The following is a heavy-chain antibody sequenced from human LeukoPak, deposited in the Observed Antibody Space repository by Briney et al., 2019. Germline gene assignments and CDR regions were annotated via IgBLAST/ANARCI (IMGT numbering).Heavy chain of an antibody. CDR1: GYTFTGYY. J-gene: IGHJ3*02. D-gene: IGHD1-26*01. V-gene: IGHV1-2*02. Sequence: SVKVSCKASGYTFTGYYMHWVRQAPGQGLEWMGWINPNSGGTNYAQKFQGRVTMTRDTSISTAYMELSRLRSDDTAVYYRARGVGATDAFDIWGQGTMVTVSS. CDR2: INPNSGGT. CDR3: ARGVGATDAFDI.